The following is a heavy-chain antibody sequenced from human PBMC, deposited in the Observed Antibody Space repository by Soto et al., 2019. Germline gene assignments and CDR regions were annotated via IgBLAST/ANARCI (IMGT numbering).Heavy chain of an antibody. CDR1: GYTFTGYF. CDR3: ANLPPAPDWVDP. CDR2: MNPNSGAT. Sequence: QVQLVQSAAEVKNPGASVKVSCKASGYTFTGYFIHWLRQAPGQGLEWMGRMNPNSGATNYAPKFQGRVSMTRDTSIRTAYMELASLRSDDTAVYYRANLPPAPDWVDPWGQGTLVTVSS. J-gene: IGHJ5*02. V-gene: IGHV1-2*06.